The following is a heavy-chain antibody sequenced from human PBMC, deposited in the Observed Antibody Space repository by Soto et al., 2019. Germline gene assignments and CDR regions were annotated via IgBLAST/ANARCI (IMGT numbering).Heavy chain of an antibody. Sequence: SETLSLTCTVSGGSISSYYWSWIRQPPGKGLEWIGYIYYSGSTNYNPSLKSRVTISVDTSKNQFSLKLSSVTAADTAVYYCARVVVTPGGHDAFDIWGQGTMVTVSS. D-gene: IGHD2-21*02. J-gene: IGHJ3*02. CDR1: GGSISSYY. CDR2: IYYSGST. CDR3: ARVVVTPGGHDAFDI. V-gene: IGHV4-59*01.